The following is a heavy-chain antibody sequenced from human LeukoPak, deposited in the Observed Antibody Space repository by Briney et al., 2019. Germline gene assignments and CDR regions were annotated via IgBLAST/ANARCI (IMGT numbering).Heavy chain of an antibody. J-gene: IGHJ6*03. CDR3: AREYYYGSGSYYKPGYYYMDV. D-gene: IGHD3-10*01. Sequence: SETLSLTCTVSGGSISSYYWSWIRQPPGKGLEWIGYIYYSGSTNYNPSLKSRVTISVDTSKNQFSLKLSSVTAADTAVHYCAREYYYGSGSYYKPGYYYMDVWGKGTTVTVSS. V-gene: IGHV4-59*01. CDR1: GGSISSYY. CDR2: IYYSGST.